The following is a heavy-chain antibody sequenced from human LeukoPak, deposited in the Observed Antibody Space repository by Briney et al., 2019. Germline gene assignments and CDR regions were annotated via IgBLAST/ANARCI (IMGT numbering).Heavy chain of an antibody. J-gene: IGHJ4*02. Sequence: PSETLSLTCTVSGGSISSGGYYWSWIRQHPGKGLEWIGYIYYSGSTYYNPSLKSRVTISVDTSKNQFSLKLSSVTAADTAVYYCARATRQYYYDSSGYFSLFYYWGQGTLITVSS. V-gene: IGHV4-31*03. CDR2: IYYSGST. CDR3: ARATRQYYYDSSGYFSLFYY. CDR1: GGSISSGGYY. D-gene: IGHD3-22*01.